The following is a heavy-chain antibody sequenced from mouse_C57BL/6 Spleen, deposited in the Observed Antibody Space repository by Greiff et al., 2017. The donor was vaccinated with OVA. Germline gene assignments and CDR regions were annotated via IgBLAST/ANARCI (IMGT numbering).Heavy chain of an antibody. Sequence: EVQLQQSGPELVKPGASVKISCKASGYSFTGYYMNWVKQSPEKSLEWIGEINPSTGGTTYNQKFKAKATLTVDKSSSTAYMQLKSLTSEDSAVYYCARSPLLYWGQGTSVTVSS. J-gene: IGHJ4*01. V-gene: IGHV1-42*01. CDR1: GYSFTGYY. CDR3: ARSPLLY. CDR2: INPSTGGT.